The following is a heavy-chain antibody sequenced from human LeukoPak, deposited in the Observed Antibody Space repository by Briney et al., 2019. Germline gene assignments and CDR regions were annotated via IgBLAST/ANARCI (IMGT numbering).Heavy chain of an antibody. CDR3: SRGTDAYKCGNS. J-gene: IGHJ4*02. CDR2: IHYSGRI. Sequence: PSETLSLTCAVYGGSFNGYYWTWIRQPPGKGLEWIGEIHYSGRINYNPSLKSRVTISADTSNNHFSLKMNSVTAADTAVYYCSRGTDAYKCGNSWGQGTLVTVSS. CDR1: GGSFNGYY. D-gene: IGHD5-24*01. V-gene: IGHV4-34*01.